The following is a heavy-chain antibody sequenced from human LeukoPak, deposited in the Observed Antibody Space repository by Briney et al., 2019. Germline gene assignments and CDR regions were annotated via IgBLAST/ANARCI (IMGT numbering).Heavy chain of an antibody. J-gene: IGHJ4*02. CDR3: ARDSHILTGYYDY. CDR2: ISYDGSNK. D-gene: IGHD3-9*01. V-gene: IGHV3-30*04. CDR1: GFTFSSCA. Sequence: PGGSLRLSCAASGFTFSSCAMHWVRQAPGKGLEWVAVISYDGSNKYYADSVKGRFTISRDNSKNTLYLQMNSLRAEDTAVYYCARDSHILTGYYDYWGQGTLVTVSS.